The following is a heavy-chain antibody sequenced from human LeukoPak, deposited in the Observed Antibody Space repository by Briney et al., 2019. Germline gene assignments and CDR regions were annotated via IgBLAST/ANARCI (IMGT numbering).Heavy chain of an antibody. J-gene: IGHJ4*02. CDR2: INPSGGST. CDR1: GYTFTSYY. Sequence: ASVKVSCKASGYTFTSYYIDWVRLAPGQGLEWMGVINPSGGSTRYAQKFQGRVTMTGDPSTRTVYMELSSLASDDTAVYYCARGTTDDYWGQGTPVTVSS. CDR3: ARGTTDDY. D-gene: IGHD1-1*01. V-gene: IGHV1-46*01.